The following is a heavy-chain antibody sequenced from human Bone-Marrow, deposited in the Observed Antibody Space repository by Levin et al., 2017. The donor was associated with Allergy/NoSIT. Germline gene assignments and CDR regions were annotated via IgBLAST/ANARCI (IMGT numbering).Heavy chain of an antibody. V-gene: IGHV1-24*01. J-gene: IGHJ4*02. D-gene: IGHD3-22*01. CDR1: GYTLTELS. CDR3: ARDMVLSGSFDY. CDR2: FDPEDGDL. Sequence: GESLKISCQVSGYTLTELSMHWVRQAPGKGPEWMGGFDPEDGDLIYAQKFQGRVIVTEDKSTNTAYMELSSLRSEDTAVYYCARDMVLSGSFDYWGPGTQVTVSS.